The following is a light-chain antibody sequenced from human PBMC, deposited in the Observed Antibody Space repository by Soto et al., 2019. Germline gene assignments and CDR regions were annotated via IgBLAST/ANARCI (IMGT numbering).Light chain of an antibody. CDR2: GAS. CDR1: QSVSSSY. Sequence: EIVLTQSPGTLSLSPGGRATLSCRASQSVSSSYLAWYQQKPGQAPRLVIYGASSRATGIPDRFSGSGSGTDFTLTISRLEPEDFAVYYCQQYGSSRLTFGQGTKVDIK. J-gene: IGKJ1*01. V-gene: IGKV3-20*01. CDR3: QQYGSSRLT.